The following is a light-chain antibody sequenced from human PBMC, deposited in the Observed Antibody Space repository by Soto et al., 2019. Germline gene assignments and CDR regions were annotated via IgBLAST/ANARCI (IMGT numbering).Light chain of an antibody. Sequence: QSVLSQPPSASGTPGQRVTISCSGSRSNIGRSSVNWYQQIAGTAPKLLIYNNNQRPSGVPERFSGAKSVVSAALAINGFQSDDEADYYCAAWDDSLNGPVFGGGTKVTVL. CDR2: NNN. J-gene: IGLJ2*01. CDR3: AAWDDSLNGPV. V-gene: IGLV1-44*01. CDR1: RSNIGRSS.